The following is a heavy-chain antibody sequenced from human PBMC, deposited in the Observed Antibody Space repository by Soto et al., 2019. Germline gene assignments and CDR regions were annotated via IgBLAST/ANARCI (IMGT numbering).Heavy chain of an antibody. CDR1: GDSVSSNSAA. CDR3: ARDGPLRYFDWLPHYYYYYYGMDV. D-gene: IGHD3-9*01. CDR2: TYYRSKWYN. V-gene: IGHV6-1*01. J-gene: IGHJ6*02. Sequence: QVQLQQSGPGLVKPSQTLSLTCAISGDSVSSNSAAWNWIRQSPSRGLEWLGRTYYRSKWYNDYAVSVKSRITINPDTSKNQFSLQLNSVTPEDTAVYYCARDGPLRYFDWLPHYYYYYYGMDVWGQGTTVTVSS.